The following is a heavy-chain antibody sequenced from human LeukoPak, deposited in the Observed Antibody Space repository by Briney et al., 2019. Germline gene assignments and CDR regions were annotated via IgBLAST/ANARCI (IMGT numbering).Heavy chain of an antibody. CDR1: GFTFSSYW. D-gene: IGHD6-6*01. CDR3: ARGPNSNWSGLDF. J-gene: IGHJ4*02. V-gene: IGHV3-7*01. CDR2: ITHNGNVN. Sequence: GGSLRLSCAASGFTFSSYWMNWARQPPGRGLEWGASITHNGNVNYYVDSVKGRFTISRDNAKNSLYLQVNNLRAEDTALYYCARGPNSNWSGLDFWGQGTLLTVSS.